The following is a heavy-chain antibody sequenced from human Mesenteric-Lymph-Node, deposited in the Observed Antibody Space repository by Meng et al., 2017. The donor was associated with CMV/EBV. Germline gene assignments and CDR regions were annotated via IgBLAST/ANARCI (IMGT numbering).Heavy chain of an antibody. Sequence: SVKVSCKASGGTFGRYAIVWVRQAPGQGLEWMGGIIPMLDITDYARKFQGRVTITADKSTSTAYMELSSLRSEDTAVYYCARGVAARPPYYYGMDVWGQGTTVTVSS. V-gene: IGHV1-69*10. CDR2: IIPMLDIT. D-gene: IGHD6-6*01. J-gene: IGHJ6*02. CDR1: GGTFGRYA. CDR3: ARGVAARPPYYYGMDV.